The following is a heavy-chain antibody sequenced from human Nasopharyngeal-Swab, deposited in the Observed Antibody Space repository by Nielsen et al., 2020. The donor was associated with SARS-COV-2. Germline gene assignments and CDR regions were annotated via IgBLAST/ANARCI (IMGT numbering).Heavy chain of an antibody. Sequence: WIRQSPSRGLEWLGRTYYRSRWYNDYAVSVKRRIIINPDTSKNQFSLHLNSVTPEDTAVYYCARARGAYGDYYYYTDVWGKGTTVTVSS. J-gene: IGHJ6*03. CDR3: ARARGAYGDYYYYTDV. V-gene: IGHV6-1*01. CDR2: TYYRSRWYN. D-gene: IGHD4-17*01.